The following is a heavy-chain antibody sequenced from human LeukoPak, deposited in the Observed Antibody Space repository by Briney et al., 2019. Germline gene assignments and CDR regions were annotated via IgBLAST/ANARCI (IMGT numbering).Heavy chain of an antibody. V-gene: IGHV3-48*03. J-gene: IGHJ4*02. CDR3: ARSSSGSYLNADY. Sequence: GGSLRLSCAASGFTLSSYEMNWVRHAPGKWLEWVSYIRGSGSTIYYADSVKGRFTISRDNAKNSLYLQMNSLRAEDTAVYYCARSSSGSYLNADYWGQGTLVAVSS. CDR2: IRGSGSTI. D-gene: IGHD1-26*01. CDR1: GFTLSSYE.